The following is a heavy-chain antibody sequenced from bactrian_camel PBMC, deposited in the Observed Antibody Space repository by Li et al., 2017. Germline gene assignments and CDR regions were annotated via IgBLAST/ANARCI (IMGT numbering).Heavy chain of an antibody. Sequence: HVQLVESGGGSVEAGGSLKLSCVGPGFNARVCRMGWYRQFPGKERELVASISIDGTTVYADSVKGRFTISQDNAQSTLYLQMNSLKPEDAAMYYCAAGPFWCDFQAHRYAYWGQGTQVTVS. CDR2: ISIDGTT. V-gene: IGHV3S53*01. D-gene: IGHD1*01. CDR1: GFNARVCR. J-gene: IGHJ4*01. CDR3: AAGPFWCDFQAHRYAY.